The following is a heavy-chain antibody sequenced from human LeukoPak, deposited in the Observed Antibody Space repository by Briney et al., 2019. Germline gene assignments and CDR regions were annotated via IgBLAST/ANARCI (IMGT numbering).Heavy chain of an antibody. CDR1: GFIVSDNY. Sequence: GGSLRLSCATSGFIVSDNYMTWVRQAPGKGLEWVSVIYRGGSTYYAESVKGRFTISRANSKNMVYLQMYSLRVEDTAVYYCGRGGGYGSGNHYRGGAFDIWGQGTMVTVSS. J-gene: IGHJ3*02. V-gene: IGHV3-53*01. D-gene: IGHD3-10*01. CDR2: IYRGGST. CDR3: GRGGGYGSGNHYRGGAFDI.